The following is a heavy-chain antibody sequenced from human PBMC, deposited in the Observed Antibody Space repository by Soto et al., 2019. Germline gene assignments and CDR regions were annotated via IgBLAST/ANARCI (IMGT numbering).Heavy chain of an antibody. CDR1: GGSVTNSSYY. J-gene: IGHJ4*02. V-gene: IGHV4-39*01. Sequence: SETLSLTCTVSGGSVTNSSYYWGWIRQSPGKGLEWIGSVYYRGRSYSRSSVKSRVTISVDTSKNRFSLSLNSVTASDTAVYFCVSQRTTVPTQAYFDYWGPGALVTVSS. CDR3: VSQRTTVPTQAYFDY. D-gene: IGHD4-17*01. CDR2: VYYRGRS.